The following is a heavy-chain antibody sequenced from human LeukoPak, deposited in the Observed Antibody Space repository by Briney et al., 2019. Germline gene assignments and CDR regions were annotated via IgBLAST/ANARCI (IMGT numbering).Heavy chain of an antibody. D-gene: IGHD3-22*01. CDR3: ARDLHITMIVVLGGSWLDP. V-gene: IGHV1-46*01. CDR1: GYTFTSYY. CDR2: INPSGGST. Sequence: GASVKVSCKASGYTFTSYYMHWVRQAPGQGLEWMGIINPSGGSTSYAQKFQGRVTITADESTSTAYMELSSLRSEDTAVYYCARDLHITMIVVLGGSWLDPWGQGTLVTVSS. J-gene: IGHJ5*02.